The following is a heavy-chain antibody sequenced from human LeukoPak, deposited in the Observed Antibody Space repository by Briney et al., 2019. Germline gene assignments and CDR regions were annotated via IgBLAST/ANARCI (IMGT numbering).Heavy chain of an antibody. J-gene: IGHJ3*01. Sequence: PSETLSLTCTVSADSISSYYWSWIRQPPGKGLESIVYIYDSGTTNYNPSLKTRITTPVDTPNNQFSLKVSSVTAADPSVYYRARHLTGIPSYPFDVWGQGTMVTVSS. CDR2: IYDSGTT. CDR3: ARHLTGIPSYPFDV. D-gene: IGHD1-1*01. V-gene: IGHV4-59*08. CDR1: ADSISSYY.